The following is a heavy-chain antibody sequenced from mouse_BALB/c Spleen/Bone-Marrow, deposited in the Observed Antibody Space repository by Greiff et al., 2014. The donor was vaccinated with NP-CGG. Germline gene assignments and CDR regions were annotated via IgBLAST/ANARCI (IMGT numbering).Heavy chain of an antibody. CDR1: GYSFTGYT. V-gene: IGHV1-18*01. D-gene: IGHD1-1*01. CDR2: INPYNGVT. CDR3: ARVYYGSSPYYFDY. J-gene: IGHJ2*01. Sequence: EVQLQQSGPELVKPGASMKISCKASGYSFTGYTLTWVKQSHGKNLDWIGLINPYNGVTSYNQKFKGKATLTVDNSSSTAYMELLSLTSEDSAVYYCARVYYGSSPYYFDYWGQGTTLTVSS.